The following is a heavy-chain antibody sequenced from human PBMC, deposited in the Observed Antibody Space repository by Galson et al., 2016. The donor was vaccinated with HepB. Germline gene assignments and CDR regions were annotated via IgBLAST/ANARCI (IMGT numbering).Heavy chain of an antibody. CDR1: GFSLSTTGVG. J-gene: IGHJ4*02. CDR2: IYWNDDE. Sequence: PALVKPTQTLTLTCIFSGFSLSTTGVGVGWMRQPPGKTLEWLAHIYWNDDERYSPSLKSRLSITKDPTKNRVVLTMTNRDPVDTATYYCVHIVHSGSYYYFAYWGQGTLVTVSS. CDR3: VHIVHSGSYYYFAY. D-gene: IGHD1-26*01. V-gene: IGHV2-5*01.